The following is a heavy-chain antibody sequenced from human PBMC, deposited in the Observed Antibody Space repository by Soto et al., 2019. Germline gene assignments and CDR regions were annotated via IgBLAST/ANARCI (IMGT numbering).Heavy chain of an antibody. CDR1: GYTFTNYG. Sequence: QVQLVPSGAEVKKPGASVKVSCQASGYTFTNYGISWVRQAPGQGPEWMGWISGYNGNTKYAQNLQGRVTMTADTSTTTAYMELRSLRSDDTGVYYCARGGSSWSAEYYQHWGQGTLVIVSS. J-gene: IGHJ1*01. V-gene: IGHV1-18*01. CDR3: ARGGSSWSAEYYQH. CDR2: ISGYNGNT. D-gene: IGHD6-13*01.